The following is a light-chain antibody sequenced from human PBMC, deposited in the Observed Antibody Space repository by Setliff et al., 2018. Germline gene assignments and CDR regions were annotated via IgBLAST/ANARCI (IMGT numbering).Light chain of an antibody. CDR1: DIESKN. V-gene: IGLV3-21*03. CDR3: QVWDSSGDPWV. J-gene: IGLJ3*02. Sequence: ELTQPPSVSVAPGKTARITCGGNDIESKNVHWYQQKPGQAPVLVVYDDSDRPSGISERFSGSNSGNTATLTISSVEAGDEADYYCQVWDSSGDPWVFGGGTKGTV. CDR2: DDS.